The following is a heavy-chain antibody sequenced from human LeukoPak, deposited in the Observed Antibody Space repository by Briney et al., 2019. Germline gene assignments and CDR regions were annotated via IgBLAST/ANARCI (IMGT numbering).Heavy chain of an antibody. J-gene: IGHJ4*02. CDR1: GFTFSDYY. V-gene: IGHV3-30*18. CDR2: ISYDGSNK. Sequence: GGSLRLSCAASGFTFSDYYMSWIRQAPGKGLEWVAVISYDGSNKYYADSVKGRFTISRDNSKNTLYLQMNSLRAEDTAVYYCAKGCLSVGDYVADYWGQGTLVTVSS. CDR3: AKGCLSVGDYVADY. D-gene: IGHD4-17*01.